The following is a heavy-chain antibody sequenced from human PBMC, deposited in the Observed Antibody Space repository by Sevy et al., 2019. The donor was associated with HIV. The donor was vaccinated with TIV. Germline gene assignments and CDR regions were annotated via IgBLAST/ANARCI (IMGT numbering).Heavy chain of an antibody. J-gene: IGHJ4*02. CDR1: GFPFSAFG. V-gene: IGHV3-30*18. CDR3: AKDRKRALSMIPVLNDGFDY. D-gene: IGHD3-22*01. CDR2: ISYDGSNK. Sequence: GGSLRLSCAASGFPFSAFGMYWVRQAPGKGLEWVTLISYDGSNKNYAASVKGRFIISRDNPKNTLYLQTNNLRTEDTAVYYCAKDRKRALSMIPVLNDGFDYWGQGTVVTVSS.